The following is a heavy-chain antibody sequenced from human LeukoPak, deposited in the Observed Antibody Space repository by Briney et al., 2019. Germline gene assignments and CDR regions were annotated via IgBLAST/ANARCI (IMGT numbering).Heavy chain of an antibody. D-gene: IGHD2-15*01. Sequence: GGSLRLSCAASGFTFSSYAMSWVRQAPGKGLEWVSAICGSGGSTYYADSVKGRFTISRDNSKNTLYLQMNSLRAEDTAVYYCAKDARCSGASCYSSSDHWGQGTLVSVSS. V-gene: IGHV3-23*01. CDR2: ICGSGGST. J-gene: IGHJ4*02. CDR3: AKDARCSGASCYSSSDH. CDR1: GFTFSSYA.